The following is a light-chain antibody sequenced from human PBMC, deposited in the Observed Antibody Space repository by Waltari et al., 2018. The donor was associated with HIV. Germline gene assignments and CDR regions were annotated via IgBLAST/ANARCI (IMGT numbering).Light chain of an antibody. J-gene: IGLJ1*01. V-gene: IGLV2-8*01. CDR2: EVS. Sequence: QSALTQPPSASGSPGQSVTISCTGTSSDVGGYTYVSWYQQLPGKAPKLMIYEVSKRPSGVPDRFSGSKSGNTASLTVSGLQAEDEADYYCSSYAGSNDYVFGTGTKVTVL. CDR3: SSYAGSNDYV. CDR1: SSDVGGYTY.